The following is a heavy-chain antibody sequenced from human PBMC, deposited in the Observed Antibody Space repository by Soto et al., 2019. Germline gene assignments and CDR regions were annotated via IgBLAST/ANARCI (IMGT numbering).Heavy chain of an antibody. J-gene: IGHJ4*02. Sequence: PSETLSLTCTVSGGSISSYYWSWIRQPPGKGLEWIGYIYYSGSTNYNPSLKSRVTISVDTSKNQFSLKLSSVTAADTAVYYCARQQSYFDYWGQGTLVTVSS. D-gene: IGHD4-4*01. CDR2: IYYSGST. V-gene: IGHV4-59*08. CDR3: ARQQSYFDY. CDR1: GGSISSYY.